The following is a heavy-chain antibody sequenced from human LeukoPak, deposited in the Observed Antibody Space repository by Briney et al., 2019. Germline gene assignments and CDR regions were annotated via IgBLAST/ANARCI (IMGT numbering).Heavy chain of an antibody. J-gene: IGHJ4*02. CDR2: IYPGDSET. CDR1: GYSFTSYW. D-gene: IGHD6-19*01. V-gene: IGHV5-51*01. Sequence: GESLKISCKGSGYSFTSYWIGWVRQMPGKGLEWMGIIYPGDSETRYRPSFQGQVTISADKSISTAYLQWSSLKASDTAMYYCVSSPSRSIAVAATFWGQGTLVTVSS. CDR3: VSSPSRSIAVAATF.